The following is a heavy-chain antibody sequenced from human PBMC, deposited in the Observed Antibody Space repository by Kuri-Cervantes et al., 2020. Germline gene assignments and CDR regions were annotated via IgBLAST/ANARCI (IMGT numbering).Heavy chain of an antibody. J-gene: IGHJ4*02. CDR1: GFTFSNAW. CDR3: AKQGGVATIIGFDY. CDR2: IKSKTDGGTT. D-gene: IGHD5-12*01. V-gene: IGHV3-15*01. Sequence: GESLKISCAASGFTFSNAWMSWVRQAPGKGLEWVGRIKSKTDGGTTDYAAPVKGRFTISRDDSKNTLYLQMNSLKTEDTAVYYCAKQGGVATIIGFDYWGQGTLVTVSS.